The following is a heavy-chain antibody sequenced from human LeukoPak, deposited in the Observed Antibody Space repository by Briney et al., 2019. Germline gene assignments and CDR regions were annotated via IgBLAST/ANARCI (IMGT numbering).Heavy chain of an antibody. CDR2: ISYDGSNK. CDR1: GFTFSSYA. V-gene: IGHV3-30-3*01. CDR3: AKDPRQGIYSGYLMEFDY. Sequence: PGRSLRLSCAASGFTFSSYAMHWVRQAPGKGLEWVAVISYDGSNKYYADSVKGRFTISRDNSKNTLYLQMNSLRGEDTAVYYCAKDPRQGIYSGYLMEFDYWGQGTLVTVSS. D-gene: IGHD5-12*01. J-gene: IGHJ4*02.